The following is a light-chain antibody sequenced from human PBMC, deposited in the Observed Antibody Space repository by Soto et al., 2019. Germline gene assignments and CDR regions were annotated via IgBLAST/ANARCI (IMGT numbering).Light chain of an antibody. V-gene: IGLV1-44*01. CDR2: SNN. J-gene: IGLJ2*01. CDR3: AAWDDSLKDVV. Sequence: QSVLTQPPSASGTPGQRVTISCSGSSSIIGSNTVNWYQQVPGTAPKLLIYSNNQRPSRVPDRFSGSKSGTSASLAISGLRSEDEADYFCAAWDDSLKDVVFGGRTKLTVL. CDR1: SSIIGSNT.